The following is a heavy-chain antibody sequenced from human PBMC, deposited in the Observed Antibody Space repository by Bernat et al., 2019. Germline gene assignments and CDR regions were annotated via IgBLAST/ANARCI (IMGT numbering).Heavy chain of an antibody. J-gene: IGHJ3*02. D-gene: IGHD3-16*02. Sequence: EVQLVESGGGLVQPGGSLRLSCAASGFTFSDHYMDWARQAPGKGLEWVGRIRNKPNRYTTEYAASVKGRFTISRDDSTNTLYLQMNSLKTEDTAVYYCARSFGGVIADAFDTRGQGTMVTVSS. CDR3: ARSFGGVIADAFDT. V-gene: IGHV3-72*01. CDR1: GFTFSDHY. CDR2: IRNKPNRYTT.